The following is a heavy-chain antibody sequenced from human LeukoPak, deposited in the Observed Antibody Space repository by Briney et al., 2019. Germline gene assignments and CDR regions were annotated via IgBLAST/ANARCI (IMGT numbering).Heavy chain of an antibody. CDR3: ARLLGSGSYYNGDY. CDR2: FKIKADGGTT. J-gene: IGHJ4*02. Sequence: GGSLRLSCAASVTFSNAWMNWVRQAPGKGLEWVGHFKIKADGGTTDYAAPVKGRFTISRDDSKNSLYLQMNSLKTEDTAVYYCARLLGSGSYYNGDYWGQGTLVTVSS. V-gene: IGHV3-15*01. D-gene: IGHD3-10*02. CDR1: VTFSNAW.